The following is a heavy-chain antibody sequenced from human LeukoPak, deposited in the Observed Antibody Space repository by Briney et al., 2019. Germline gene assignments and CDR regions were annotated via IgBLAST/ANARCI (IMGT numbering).Heavy chain of an antibody. CDR1: GESSFSNYY. CDR3: SRQVVGDDY. J-gene: IGHJ4*02. CDR2: INHNGYT. Sequence: SETLSLTCAVYGESSFSNYYWSWIRQTPGGALEWIGEINHNGYTNYNPSLKSRVTLSIDTSKNQFSLRLNSVTAADTAVYYCSRQVVGDDYWGQGTLVTVSS. D-gene: IGHD3-22*01. V-gene: IGHV4-34*01.